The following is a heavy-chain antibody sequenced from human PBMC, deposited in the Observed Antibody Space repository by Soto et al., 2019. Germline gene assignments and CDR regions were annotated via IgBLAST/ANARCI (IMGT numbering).Heavy chain of an antibody. V-gene: IGHV4-61*01. CDR3: ARGIEGWYQGRYYSGMDV. Sequence: QVQLQESGPGLVKPSETLSLTCTVSGGSVSSGSYYWSWIRQPPGKGLEWIGYTYYSGSTNYNPSLESRVTISVDTSKKRFSLKLSSVTAADTAVYYCARGIEGWYQGRYYSGMDVWGQGTTVTVSS. D-gene: IGHD2-2*01. CDR2: TYYSGST. CDR1: GGSVSSGSYY. J-gene: IGHJ6*02.